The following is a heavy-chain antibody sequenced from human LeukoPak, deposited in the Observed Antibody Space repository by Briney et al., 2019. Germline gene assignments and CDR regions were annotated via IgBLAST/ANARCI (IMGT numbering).Heavy chain of an antibody. D-gene: IGHD6-19*01. J-gene: IGHJ6*02. CDR1: GYTFTGYY. Sequence: ASVKVSCKASGYTFTGYYMHWVRQAPGQGLEWMGWINPNSGGTNYAQKFQGRVTMTRDTPISTAYMELSRLRSDDTAVYYCARENSSGCCAYYYYGMDVWGQGTTVTVSS. V-gene: IGHV1-2*02. CDR2: INPNSGGT. CDR3: ARENSSGCCAYYYYGMDV.